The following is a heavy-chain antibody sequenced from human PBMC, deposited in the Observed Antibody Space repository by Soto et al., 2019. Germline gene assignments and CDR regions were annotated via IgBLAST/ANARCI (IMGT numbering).Heavy chain of an antibody. V-gene: IGHV4-59*08. Sequence: QVQLQESGPGLVKPSETLSLTCTVSGGSISSYYWSWIRQPPGKGLEWIGYIYYSGSTNYNPSLKSRVTISVDTSKNQFSLKLSSVTAADTAVYYCARQGGGWSWFDPWGQGTLVTVSS. D-gene: IGHD2-15*01. J-gene: IGHJ5*02. CDR3: ARQGGGWSWFDP. CDR2: IYYSGST. CDR1: GGSISSYY.